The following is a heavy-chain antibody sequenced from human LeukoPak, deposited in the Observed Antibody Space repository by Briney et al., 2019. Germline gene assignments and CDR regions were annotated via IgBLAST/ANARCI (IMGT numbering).Heavy chain of an antibody. CDR1: GYTFTSYG. CDR2: ISDYNGNT. J-gene: IGHJ4*02. CDR3: AGADIYYDSSGYYFY. D-gene: IGHD3-22*01. Sequence: ASVKVSCQASGYTFTSYGISWVRQAPGQGLEWMGGISDYNGNTNYAQKLQGRVTMTTDTSTSTAYMELSRLRSDDTAVYYCAGADIYYDSSGYYFYWGQGTLVTVSS. V-gene: IGHV1-18*01.